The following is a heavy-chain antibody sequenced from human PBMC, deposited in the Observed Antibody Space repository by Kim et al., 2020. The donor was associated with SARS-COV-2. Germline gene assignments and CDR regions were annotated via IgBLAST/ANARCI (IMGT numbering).Heavy chain of an antibody. Sequence: SVKGRFTISGDNAKTSLYLQMNSLRAEDTAVYYCARDSNNGVDTASGTDYWGQGTLVTVSS. CDR3: ARDSNNGVDTASGTDY. D-gene: IGHD5-18*01. J-gene: IGHJ4*02. V-gene: IGHV3-48*03.